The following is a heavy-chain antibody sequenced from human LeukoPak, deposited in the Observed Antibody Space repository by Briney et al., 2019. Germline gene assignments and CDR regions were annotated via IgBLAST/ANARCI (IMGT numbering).Heavy chain of an antibody. CDR1: GFTFSSYW. D-gene: IGHD4-17*01. J-gene: IGHJ4*02. Sequence: GGSLRLSCAASGFTFSSYWMHWVRQAPGKGLVWVSRINSDGSSTSYADSVKGRFTISRDNSKNTLYLQMNSLRADDTAVYYCAKDGTTLTLHFDYWGQGTLVTVSS. CDR3: AKDGTTLTLHFDY. V-gene: IGHV3-74*01. CDR2: INSDGSST.